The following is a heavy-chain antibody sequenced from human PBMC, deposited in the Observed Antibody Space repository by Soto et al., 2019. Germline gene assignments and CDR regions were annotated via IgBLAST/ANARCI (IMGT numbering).Heavy chain of an antibody. CDR1: GYTFTRFG. CDR3: ARASPATNMVRGLGVFDY. CDR2: ISAFNGAT. D-gene: IGHD3-10*01. Sequence: GASVKVSCKASGYTFTRFGISWVRQAPGQGLEWMGWISAFNGATNYAQKFQDRITMTTDTPTSTAYMELSSLRSEDTAVYYCARASPATNMVRGLGVFDYWGQGTLVTVSS. J-gene: IGHJ4*02. V-gene: IGHV1-18*01.